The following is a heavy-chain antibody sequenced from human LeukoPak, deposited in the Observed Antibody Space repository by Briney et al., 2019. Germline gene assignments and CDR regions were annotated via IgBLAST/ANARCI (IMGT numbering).Heavy chain of an antibody. CDR3: RSWLHASDY. J-gene: IGHJ4*02. CDR2: ISGSGGST. Sequence: GGSLRLSCAASGFTFSSYAIGGFPQAPGKGLEWVSAISGSGGSTYYADSVKGRFTISRDNSKNTLYLQMNSLRAEDTAVYYCRSWLHASDYWGQGTLVTVSS. CDR1: GFTFSSYA. V-gene: IGHV3-23*01. D-gene: IGHD5-24*01.